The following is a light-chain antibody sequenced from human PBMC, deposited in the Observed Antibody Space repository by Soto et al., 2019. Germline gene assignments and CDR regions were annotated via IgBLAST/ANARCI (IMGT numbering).Light chain of an antibody. Sequence: DIQMTQSPSSLSASVGDRVTITCRSSQSISSYLAWFQQKPGEAPRLLIYSASSLPSGVPSRFVGSGSATPFTLTISSLQPEDFATYYCPQNYSPPLSFGGGTKVEI. J-gene: IGKJ4*01. CDR2: SAS. CDR1: QSISSY. CDR3: PQNYSPPLS. V-gene: IGKV1-39*01.